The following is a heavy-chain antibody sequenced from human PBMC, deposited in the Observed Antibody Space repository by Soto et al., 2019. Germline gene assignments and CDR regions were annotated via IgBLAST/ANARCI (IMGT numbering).Heavy chain of an antibody. V-gene: IGHV1-3*01. D-gene: IGHD6-13*01. Sequence: QVQLVQSGAEVKKPGASVKVSCKASGYTFTSYAMHWVRQAPGQRLEWMGWINAGNGNTKYSQKFQGRVTITRDTSASTAYMELSCLRSEDTAVYYCARDIMAAAPDYWGQGTLVTVSS. CDR2: INAGNGNT. CDR1: GYTFTSYA. CDR3: ARDIMAAAPDY. J-gene: IGHJ4*02.